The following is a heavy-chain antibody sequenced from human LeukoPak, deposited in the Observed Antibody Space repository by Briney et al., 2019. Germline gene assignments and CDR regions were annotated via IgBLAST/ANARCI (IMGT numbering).Heavy chain of an antibody. CDR2: ISPSGGST. D-gene: IGHD5-18*01. CDR3: AKEFVDTAMDPMYYFDY. J-gene: IGHJ4*02. V-gene: IGHV1-46*01. CDR1: GYTFTSYY. Sequence: ASVKVSCKASGYTFTSYYMHWVRQAPGQGLEWMGIISPSGGSTSYAQKFQGRVTMTRDTSTSTVYMELSSLRSEDTAVYYCAKEFVDTAMDPMYYFDYWGQGTLVTVSS.